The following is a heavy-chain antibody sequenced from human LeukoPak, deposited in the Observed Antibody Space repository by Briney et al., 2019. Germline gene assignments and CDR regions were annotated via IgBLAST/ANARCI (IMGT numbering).Heavy chain of an antibody. CDR3: ARVGSDSSGWRRFDY. Sequence: ASVKVSCKASGGTFSTYAISWVRQAPGQGLEWMGWINPNSGGTNSAQKFQGRVTMTRDTSISTAYMELSRLRSDDTAVYYCARVGSDSSGWRRFDYWGQGALVTVSS. V-gene: IGHV1-2*02. CDR2: INPNSGGT. J-gene: IGHJ4*02. D-gene: IGHD6-19*01. CDR1: GGTFSTYA.